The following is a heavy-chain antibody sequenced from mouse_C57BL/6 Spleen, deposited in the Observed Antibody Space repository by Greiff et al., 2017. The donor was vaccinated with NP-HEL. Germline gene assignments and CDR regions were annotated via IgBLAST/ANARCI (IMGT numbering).Heavy chain of an antibody. J-gene: IGHJ2*01. V-gene: IGHV3-6*01. Sequence: VQLKESGPGLVKPSQSLSLTCSVTGYSITSGYYWNWIRQFPGNKLEWMGYISYDGSNNYNPSLKNRISITRDTSKNQFFLKLNSVTTEDTATYYCAREENYYGSSHFDYWGQGTTLTVSS. D-gene: IGHD1-1*01. CDR2: ISYDGSN. CDR1: GYSITSGYY. CDR3: AREENYYGSSHFDY.